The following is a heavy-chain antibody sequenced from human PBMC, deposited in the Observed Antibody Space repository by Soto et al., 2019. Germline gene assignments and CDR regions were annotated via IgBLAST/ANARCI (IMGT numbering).Heavy chain of an antibody. CDR2: TWYDGSNK. Sequence: QVQLVESGGGVVQPGRSLRLSCVASGFAFNRYGMNWVRQAPGKGLEWVAVTWYDGSNKDYADSVKGRFTISRDNSKNPLYLQMNSLRAEDTAVYYCARHYYYGSGSYYPLDRWGQGTLVTVSS. CDR3: ARHYYYGSGSYYPLDR. V-gene: IGHV3-33*01. D-gene: IGHD3-10*01. CDR1: GFAFNRYG. J-gene: IGHJ5*02.